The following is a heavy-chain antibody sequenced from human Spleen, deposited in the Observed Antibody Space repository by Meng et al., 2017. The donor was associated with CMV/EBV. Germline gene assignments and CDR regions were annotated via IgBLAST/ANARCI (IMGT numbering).Heavy chain of an antibody. D-gene: IGHD6-19*01. V-gene: IGHV3-74*01. CDR3: VRVASGGWYRRFDP. CDR2: INSDGSST. CDR1: GFIFSNYW. J-gene: IGHJ5*02. Sequence: ASGFIFSNYWMHWVRQAPGKGLIWVSRINSDGSSTSYADSVQGRFTISRDNAKNTLYLHMNSLRAEDTAVYYCVRVASGGWYRRFDPWGQGTLVTVSS.